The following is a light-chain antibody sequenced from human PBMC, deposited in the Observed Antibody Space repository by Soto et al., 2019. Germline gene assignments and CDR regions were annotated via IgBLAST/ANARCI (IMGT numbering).Light chain of an antibody. Sequence: DVQMTQSPSSLSASVGDRVTITCRASQSISSYLNWYQQKPGKAPKLLIYAASSLQSGVPSRFSGSGSGTDFTLTISSLQPEDFATYYCQQFSNYPHVFGQGTRLEIK. CDR1: QSISSY. V-gene: IGKV1-39*01. CDR2: AAS. CDR3: QQFSNYPHV. J-gene: IGKJ5*01.